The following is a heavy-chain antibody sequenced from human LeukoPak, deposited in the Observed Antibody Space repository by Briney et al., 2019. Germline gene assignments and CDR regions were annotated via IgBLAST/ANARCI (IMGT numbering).Heavy chain of an antibody. CDR3: ARQDGDGFYYFDY. Sequence: GESLRISCKGSGYSFAYYWIGWVRQMPGKGLEWMGVIYPRNSDTRHSPSFQGQVTMSVDKSINTAYLQWRSLEASDTAMYYCARQDGDGFYYFDYWGQGTLVTVSS. CDR2: IYPRNSDT. D-gene: IGHD2-21*02. V-gene: IGHV5-51*01. CDR1: GYSFAYYW. J-gene: IGHJ4*02.